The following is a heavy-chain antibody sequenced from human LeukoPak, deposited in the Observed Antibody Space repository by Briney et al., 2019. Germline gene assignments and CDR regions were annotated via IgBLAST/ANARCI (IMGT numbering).Heavy chain of an antibody. CDR3: ARSAIVVVPAAQKRRNWFDP. CDR2: MNPNSGNT. Sequence: ASVKVSCKASGYTFTSYDFNWVRQATGQGLEWMGWMNPNSGNTGYAQKFQGRVTMTRNTSISTAYMELSSLRSEDTAVYYCARSAIVVVPAAQKRRNWFDPWGQGTLVTVSS. J-gene: IGHJ5*02. V-gene: IGHV1-8*01. D-gene: IGHD2-2*01. CDR1: GYTFTSYD.